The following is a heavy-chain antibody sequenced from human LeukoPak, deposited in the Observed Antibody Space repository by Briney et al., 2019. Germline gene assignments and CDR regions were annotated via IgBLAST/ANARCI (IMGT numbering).Heavy chain of an antibody. CDR2: ISWDSSNA. J-gene: IGHJ3*02. V-gene: IGHV3-9*01. D-gene: IGHD3-9*01. CDR1: GFSLDDYA. Sequence: GRSLRLSCVGSGFSLDDYAMHWVRQVPGKGQEWVSSISWDSSNAAYADSVKGRFTISRDNAKNSLYLQMNSLRPEDTAFYYCIKDMGFDLLKDAFHIWGQGTLVTVSS. CDR3: IKDMGFDLLKDAFHI.